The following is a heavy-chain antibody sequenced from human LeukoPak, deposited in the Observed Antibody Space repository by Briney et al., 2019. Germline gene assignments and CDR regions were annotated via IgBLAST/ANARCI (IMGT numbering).Heavy chain of an antibody. CDR3: ARGYVDTAMVNYYYYYYMDV. V-gene: IGHV1-69*06. CDR2: IIPIFGTA. CDR1: GGTFSSYA. Sequence: ASVKVSCKASGGTFSSYAISWVRQAPGQGLEWMGGIIPIFGTANYAQKFQGRVTIIADKSTSTAYMELSSLRPEDTAVYYCARGYVDTAMVNYYYYYYMDVWGKGTTVTVSS. D-gene: IGHD5-18*01. J-gene: IGHJ6*03.